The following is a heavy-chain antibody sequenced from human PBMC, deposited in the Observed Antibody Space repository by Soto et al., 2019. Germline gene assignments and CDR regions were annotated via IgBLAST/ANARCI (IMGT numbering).Heavy chain of an antibody. V-gene: IGHV1-69*01. CDR1: GGTFSSYR. CDR2: IVPIYRTA. CDR3: VRDSGAKLSSS. D-gene: IGHD6-13*01. J-gene: IGHJ4*02. Sequence: VKVSCKASGGTFSSYRINWVRQAPGQGLEWMGGIVPIYRTADSAQEFQGRVTITADESARTAYMELRSLKSRDTAVYYCVRDSGAKLSSSWGQGTLVTVSS.